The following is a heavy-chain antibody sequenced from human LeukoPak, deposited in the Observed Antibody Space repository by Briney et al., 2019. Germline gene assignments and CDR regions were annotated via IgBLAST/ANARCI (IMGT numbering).Heavy chain of an antibody. CDR2: ISAYNGNT. Sequence: ASVKVSCKASGYSFTSYGISWVRQAPGQGLEWMGWISAYNGNTNHAQNLQGKVTMTTDTSTSTAYMELRSLRSDDTAVYYCARMSLRMVRGVSHFDYWGQGTLVTVSS. D-gene: IGHD3-10*01. V-gene: IGHV1-18*01. J-gene: IGHJ4*02. CDR1: GYSFTSYG. CDR3: ARMSLRMVRGVSHFDY.